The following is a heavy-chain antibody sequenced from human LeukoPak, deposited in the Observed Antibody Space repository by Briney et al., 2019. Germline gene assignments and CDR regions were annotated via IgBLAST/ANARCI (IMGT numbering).Heavy chain of an antibody. D-gene: IGHD6-19*01. CDR3: ARVSPYSSGWYPTDYYYYGMDV. Sequence: SETLSLTCTVSGGSISSYYWSWIRQPPGKGLEWIGYIYYSGSINYNPSLKSRVTISVDTSKNQFSLKLSSVTAADTAVYYCARVSPYSSGWYPTDYYYYGMDVWGQGTTVTVSS. CDR2: IYYSGSI. V-gene: IGHV4-59*01. CDR1: GGSISSYY. J-gene: IGHJ6*02.